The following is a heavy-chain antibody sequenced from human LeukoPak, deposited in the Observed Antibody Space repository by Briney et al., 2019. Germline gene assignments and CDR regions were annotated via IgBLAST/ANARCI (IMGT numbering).Heavy chain of an antibody. V-gene: IGHV4-59*08. J-gene: IGHJ4*02. CDR2: IYDSGST. CDR1: GGSISNYY. Sequence: SETLSLTCTVSGGSISNYYWTWIRQPPGKGLEWIGYIYDSGSTRYNPSLNSRVTISLDTSKNQFSLMLRSLTAADTAVYYCARRYTASPGERFDYWGQGTLVTVSS. CDR3: ARRYTASPGERFDY. D-gene: IGHD2-2*02.